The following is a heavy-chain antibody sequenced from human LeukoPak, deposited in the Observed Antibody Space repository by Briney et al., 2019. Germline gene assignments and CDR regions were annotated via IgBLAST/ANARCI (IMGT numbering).Heavy chain of an antibody. CDR2: IYTSGST. D-gene: IGHD2-15*01. CDR1: GGSISSGSYY. CDR3: ARDKWYYFDY. J-gene: IGHJ4*02. Sequence: SETLSLTCAVSGGSISSGSYYWSWIRQPAGTGLEWIGRIYTSGSTNYNPSLKSRVTISVDTSKNQFSLKLSSVTAADTAVYYCARDKWYYFDYWGQGTLVTVSS. V-gene: IGHV4-61*02.